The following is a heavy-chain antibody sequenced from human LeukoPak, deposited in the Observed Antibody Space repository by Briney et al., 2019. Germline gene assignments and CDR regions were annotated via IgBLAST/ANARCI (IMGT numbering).Heavy chain of an antibody. CDR1: GYTFRSHG. D-gene: IGHD3-10*01. V-gene: IGHV1-18*01. Sequence: ASVKVSCKASGYTFRSHGISWVRRAPGRGLEWMGWISVYNGNTNYAQKFKDRVTVTTDTSTNTAYMELRSLRSDDTAVYYCARDDTMVRGVIVYWGQGTLVTVSS. CDR2: ISVYNGNT. J-gene: IGHJ4*02. CDR3: ARDDTMVRGVIVY.